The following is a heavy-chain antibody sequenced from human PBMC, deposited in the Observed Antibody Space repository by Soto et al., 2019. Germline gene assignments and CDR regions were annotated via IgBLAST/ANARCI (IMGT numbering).Heavy chain of an antibody. CDR2: SSYNGGT. CDR1: TDSSSFTNSY. V-gene: IGHV4-39*07. Sequence: SETLSLTCTVSTDSSSFTNSYWGWIRQPPGKGLQWIGSSSYNGGTFYNPSLKSRVTMSVDTSKNQFSLKLSSVTAADTAVYYCAREGDYYDSSPRGFDPWGQGTLVTVSS. J-gene: IGHJ5*02. D-gene: IGHD3-22*01. CDR3: AREGDYYDSSPRGFDP.